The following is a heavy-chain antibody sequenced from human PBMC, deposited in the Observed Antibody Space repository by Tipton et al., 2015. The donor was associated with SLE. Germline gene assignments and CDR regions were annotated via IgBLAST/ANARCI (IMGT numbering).Heavy chain of an antibody. Sequence: SLRLSCEASGFTFSNYGMSWVRQVPGKGLECMAVIWYDGVNKFYADSVKGRFTISRDDSKSTVYLQMNSLRAEDTAVYYCASDVGVVEDGMSWFDPWGQGTLVTVSS. V-gene: IGHV3-33*08. CDR2: IWYDGVNK. J-gene: IGHJ5*02. D-gene: IGHD2-2*01. CDR1: GFTFSNYG. CDR3: ASDVGVVEDGMSWFDP.